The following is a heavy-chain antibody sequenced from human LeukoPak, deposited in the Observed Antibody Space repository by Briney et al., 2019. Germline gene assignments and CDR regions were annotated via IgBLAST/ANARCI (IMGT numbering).Heavy chain of an antibody. J-gene: IGHJ4*02. CDR1: GFTFGTYW. D-gene: IGHD3-10*01. Sequence: PGGSLRLSCAASGFTFGTYWMSWVRQAPGKGLEWVANIKADGGEKYYVDSVKGRFTISRDNAKNSPYLQMNSLTAEDTVVYYCARDRGVDWGQGTLVTVSS. CDR3: ARDRGVD. CDR2: IKADGGEK. V-gene: IGHV3-7*04.